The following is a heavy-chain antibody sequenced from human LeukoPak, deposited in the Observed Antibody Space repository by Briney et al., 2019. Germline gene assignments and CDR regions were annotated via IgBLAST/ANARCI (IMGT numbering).Heavy chain of an antibody. J-gene: IGHJ5*02. CDR1: GFTFSSYA. CDR2: SGSGAYT. D-gene: IGHD3-22*01. V-gene: IGHV3-23*01. CDR3: ARPFRQFDSSSSYYSFGL. Sequence: GGSLRLSCAASGFTFSSYAMTWVRQAPGEGLEWASASGSGAYTQYADSVKGRFTISRDNSKNALFLQMNSLRAEDTAVYYCARPFRQFDSSSSYYSFGLWGRGTVVTVSS.